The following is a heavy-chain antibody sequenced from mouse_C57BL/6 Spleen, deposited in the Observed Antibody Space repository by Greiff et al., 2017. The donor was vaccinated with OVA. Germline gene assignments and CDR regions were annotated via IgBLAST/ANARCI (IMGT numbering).Heavy chain of an antibody. CDR1: GYAFSSSW. CDR2: IYPGDGDT. Sequence: VQLQQSGPELVKPGASVKISCKASGYAFSSSWMNWVKQRPGKGLEWIGRIYPGDGDTNYNGKFKGKATLTADKSSSTAYMQLSSLTSEDSAVYFCARSSSYYGSKDWYFDVWGTGTTVTVSS. CDR3: ARSSSYYGSKDWYFDV. V-gene: IGHV1-82*01. D-gene: IGHD1-1*01. J-gene: IGHJ1*03.